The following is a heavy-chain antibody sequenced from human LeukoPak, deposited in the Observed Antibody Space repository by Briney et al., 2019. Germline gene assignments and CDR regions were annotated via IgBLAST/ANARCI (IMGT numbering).Heavy chain of an antibody. CDR3: ARDLEHCRNIICSNSAY. V-gene: IGHV1-18*04. J-gene: IGHJ4*02. Sequence: ASVKVSCKGSGYNFDRYGVNWVRQAPGQGLEWVGWISTYNGNTFYAQKFEGRVSMITDTSTNTVYMDLRSLRSDDTAVYYCARDLEHCRNIICSNSAYWGQGTLVTVSS. D-gene: IGHD2-2*01. CDR1: GYNFDRYG. CDR2: ISTYNGNT.